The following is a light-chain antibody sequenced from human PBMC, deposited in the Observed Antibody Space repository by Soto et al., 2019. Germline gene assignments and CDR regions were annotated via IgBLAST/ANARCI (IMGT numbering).Light chain of an antibody. CDR1: SGVFRSHNL. Sequence: QSVLTQPASVSGSPGQSITVSCTRTSGVFRSHNLVSWYQHHPDKAPKLVISEDTQRPSGVSDRFSGSRSGNTASLTISGLQAEDETDYYCSSYAGSRKVVFGGGTKVTV. V-gene: IGLV2-23*01. CDR2: EDT. CDR3: SSYAGSRKVV. J-gene: IGLJ2*01.